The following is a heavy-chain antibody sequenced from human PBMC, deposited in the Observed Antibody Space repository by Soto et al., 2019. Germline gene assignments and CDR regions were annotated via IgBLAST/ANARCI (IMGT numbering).Heavy chain of an antibody. Sequence: SETLSLTCAVYGGSFSGYYWSWIRQPPGKGLEWIGEINHSGSTNYNPSLKSRVTISVDTSKNQFSLKLSSVTAADTAVYYCARGHGGSSWYDYWGQGTLVTVSS. J-gene: IGHJ4*02. D-gene: IGHD6-13*01. CDR1: GGSFSGYY. CDR3: ARGHGGSSWYDY. V-gene: IGHV4-34*01. CDR2: INHSGST.